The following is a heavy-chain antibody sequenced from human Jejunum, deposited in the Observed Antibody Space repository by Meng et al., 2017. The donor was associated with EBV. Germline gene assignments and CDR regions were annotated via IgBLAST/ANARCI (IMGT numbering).Heavy chain of an antibody. CDR2: INHGGGA. J-gene: IGHJ5*02. CDR1: GGSFSDYY. V-gene: IGHV4-34*01. Sequence: QVQQQQLGAGLLKPSETLSLTCAVYGGSFSDYYWTWIRQPPGKGLEWIGEINHGGGAIYNPSLKSRVTISVDTSKNQFSLKLSSVTAADTAVYYCARLGGYASGTYYPIDPWGQGTLVTVSS. CDR3: ARLGGYASGTYYPIDP. D-gene: IGHD3-10*01.